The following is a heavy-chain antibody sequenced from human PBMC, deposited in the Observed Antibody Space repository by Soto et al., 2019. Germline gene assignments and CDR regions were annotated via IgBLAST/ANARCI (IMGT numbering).Heavy chain of an antibody. CDR2: INHSGST. J-gene: IGHJ3*02. V-gene: IGHV4-34*01. D-gene: IGHD3-3*01. CDR3: ARVRKSYYDFWSGHGAFDI. Sequence: RLSETLSLTCAVYGGSFSGYYWSWIRQPPGKGLEWIGEINHSGSTNYNPSLKSRVTISVDTSKNQFSLKLSSVTAADTAVYYCARVRKSYYDFWSGHGAFDIWGQGTMVTVSS. CDR1: GGSFSGYY.